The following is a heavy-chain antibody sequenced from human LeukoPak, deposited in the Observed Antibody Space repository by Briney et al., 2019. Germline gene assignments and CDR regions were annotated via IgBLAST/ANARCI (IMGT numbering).Heavy chain of an antibody. V-gene: IGHV4-34*01. Sequence: SETLSLTCAVYGGSFSGYYWSWIRQPPGKGLEWIGSIYYSGSTYYNPSLKSRVTISVDTSKNQFSLKLSSVTAADTAVYYCARQAPSEDSSGYYYFDYWGQGTLVTVSS. CDR3: ARQAPSEDSSGYYYFDY. J-gene: IGHJ4*02. D-gene: IGHD3-22*01. CDR2: IYYSGST. CDR1: GGSFSGYY.